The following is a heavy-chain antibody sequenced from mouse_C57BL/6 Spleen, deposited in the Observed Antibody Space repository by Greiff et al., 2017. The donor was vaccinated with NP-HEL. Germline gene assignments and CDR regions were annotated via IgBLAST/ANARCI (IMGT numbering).Heavy chain of an antibody. D-gene: IGHD2-10*02. CDR1: GYTFTSYW. J-gene: IGHJ1*03. Sequence: QVQLQQPGAELVRPGSSVKLSCKASGYTFTSYWMDWVKQRPGQGLEWIGNIYPSDSETHYNQKFKDKATLTVDKSSSTAYMQLSSLTSEDSAVYYCARGYGNGYFDVWGTGTTVTVSS. CDR3: ARGYGNGYFDV. CDR2: IYPSDSET. V-gene: IGHV1-61*01.